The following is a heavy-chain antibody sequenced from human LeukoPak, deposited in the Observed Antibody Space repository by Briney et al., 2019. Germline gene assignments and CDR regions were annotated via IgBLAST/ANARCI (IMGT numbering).Heavy chain of an antibody. D-gene: IGHD3-22*01. J-gene: IGHJ4*02. CDR3: ASADYYDVSGFDS. Sequence: ASVKVSCKASGYTFTGHSIHWVRQPPGQGLEWMGWINPSIGGTKYAQNFQGRVTMTSDTSISTASMELSWLHSDATALSFCASADYYDVSGFDSWGQGTLVTVSS. CDR2: INPSIGGT. V-gene: IGHV1-2*02. CDR1: GYTFTGHS.